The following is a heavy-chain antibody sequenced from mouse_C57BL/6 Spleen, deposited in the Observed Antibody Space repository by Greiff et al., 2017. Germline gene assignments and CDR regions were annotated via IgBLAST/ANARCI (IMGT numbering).Heavy chain of an antibody. CDR2: IYPGSGST. CDR1: GYTFTSYW. D-gene: IGHD1-1*01. J-gene: IGHJ2*01. Sequence: QVQLQQPGAELVKPGASVKMSCKASGYTFTSYWITWVKQRPGQGLEWIGDIYPGSGSTNYNGKFKSKATLTVDTSSSTDYMQLSSLTSEDSAVYYCARRPYYYGSSYYFDYWGQGTTLTVSS. V-gene: IGHV1-55*01. CDR3: ARRPYYYGSSYYFDY.